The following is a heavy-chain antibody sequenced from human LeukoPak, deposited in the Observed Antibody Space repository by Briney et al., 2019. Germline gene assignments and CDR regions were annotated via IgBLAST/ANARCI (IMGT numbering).Heavy chain of an antibody. V-gene: IGHV3-20*04. CDR3: ARGPYYDFWSGYPFDY. D-gene: IGHD3-3*01. J-gene: IGHJ4*02. CDR2: INWNGGST. Sequence: GGSLRLSCAASGFTFDDYGMSWVRQAPGKGLEWVSGINWNGGSTGYADSVKGRFTISRDNAKNSLYLQMNSLRAEDTALYYCARGPYYDFWSGYPFDYWGQGTLVTVSS. CDR1: GFTFDDYG.